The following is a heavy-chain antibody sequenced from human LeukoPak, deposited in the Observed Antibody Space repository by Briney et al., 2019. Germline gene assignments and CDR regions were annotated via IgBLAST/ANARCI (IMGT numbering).Heavy chain of an antibody. V-gene: IGHV1-8*02. CDR2: MYPNSGNT. D-gene: IGHD4-17*01. CDR1: GYTFTTHD. J-gene: IGHJ4*02. CDR3: ARLVNQFDYVTGRFDY. Sequence: ASVKVSCKASGYTFTTHDINWVRQAPGQGLEWMGWMYPNSGNTGFAQKFQGRVTITRNTSISTAYLELSSLRSEDTAVYYCARLVNQFDYVTGRFDYWGQGTLVTVSS.